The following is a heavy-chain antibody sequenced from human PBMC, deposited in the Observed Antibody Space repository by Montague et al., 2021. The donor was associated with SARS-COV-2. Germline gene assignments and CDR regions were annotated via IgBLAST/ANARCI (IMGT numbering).Heavy chain of an antibody. CDR1: GGPVSSGSYY. CDR3: ARISGITSWYYDY. V-gene: IGHV4-61*01. D-gene: IGHD1-14*01. J-gene: IGHJ4*02. CDR2: IYYTGST. Sequence: SETLSLTCTVSGGPVSSGSYYWSWIRQPPGKGLQSIGYIYYTGSTNYNPSLQSRVTISVDSSKNQFSVRLSSVTAADTAVYYCARISGITSWYYDYWGQGTLVTVSS.